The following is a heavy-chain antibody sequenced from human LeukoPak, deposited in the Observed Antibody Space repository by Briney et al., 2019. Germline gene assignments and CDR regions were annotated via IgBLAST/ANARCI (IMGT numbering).Heavy chain of an antibody. CDR2: LSGSGGST. Sequence: GGSLRLSCAASGFTVSSNYMSWVRQAPGKGLEWVSALSGSGGSTYYADSVKGRFTISRDNSKNTLYLQMNSLRAEDTAVYYCAKCFFRSGSGYFDYWGQGTLVTVSS. V-gene: IGHV3-23*01. J-gene: IGHJ4*02. CDR1: GFTVSSNY. D-gene: IGHD3-10*01. CDR3: AKCFFRSGSGYFDY.